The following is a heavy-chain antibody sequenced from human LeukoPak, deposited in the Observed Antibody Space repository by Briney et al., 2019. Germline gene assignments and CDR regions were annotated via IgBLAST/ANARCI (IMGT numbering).Heavy chain of an antibody. J-gene: IGHJ4*02. V-gene: IGHV4-59*01. CDR1: GGSISSYY. D-gene: IGHD3-10*01. Sequence: SETLSLTCTVSGGSISSYYWSWIRQPPGKGLEWIGYIYYSGSTNYNPSLKSRVTISLDTSKSQFSLKLSSVTAADTAVYYCARSELLWFGGVNSGFDYWGQGTLVTVSS. CDR2: IYYSGST. CDR3: ARSELLWFGGVNSGFDY.